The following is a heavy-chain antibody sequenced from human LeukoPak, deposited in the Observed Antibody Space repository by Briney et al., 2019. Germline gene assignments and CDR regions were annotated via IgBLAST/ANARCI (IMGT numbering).Heavy chain of an antibody. CDR1: GGSINSQY. CDR2: MYTNGES. J-gene: IGHJ4*02. Sequence: SETLSLTCTVSGGSINSQYWSWIRQPAGKGLEWIGRMYTNGESDYNPSLKSRVTMSVGTSKKQFSLKLNSMTAADTAVYYCARGYYGGAVDSWGQGILVIVSS. D-gene: IGHD3-10*01. CDR3: ARGYYGGAVDS. V-gene: IGHV4-4*07.